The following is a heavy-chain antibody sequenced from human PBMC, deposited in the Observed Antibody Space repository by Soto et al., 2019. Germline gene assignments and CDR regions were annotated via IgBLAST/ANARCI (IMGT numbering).Heavy chain of an antibody. CDR3: ARGRPALIVVVAATNIYFDY. V-gene: IGHV4-34*01. D-gene: IGHD2-15*01. J-gene: IGHJ4*02. Sequence: SETLSLTCAVYGGSFSGYYWSWIRQPPGKGLEWIGEINHSGSTNYNPSLKSRVTISVDTSKNQFSLKLSSVTAADTAVYYCARGRPALIVVVAATNIYFDYWGQGTLVTVSS. CDR1: GGSFSGYY. CDR2: INHSGST.